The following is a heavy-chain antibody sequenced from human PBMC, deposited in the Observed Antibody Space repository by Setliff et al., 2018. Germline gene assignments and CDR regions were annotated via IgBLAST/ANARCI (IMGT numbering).Heavy chain of an antibody. CDR1: GGSVSSSSYY. CDR3: ASRRTGPGGWFDY. J-gene: IGHJ5*01. Sequence: SETLSLTCTVSGGSVSSSSYYWGWIRQPPGKGLEWIGSIYYSGTTYYSPSLKSRVTISVDTSKNQFSLKLTSVTAADTAIYYCASRRTGPGGWFDYWGQGTLVTVSS. CDR2: IYYSGTT. V-gene: IGHV4-39*01. D-gene: IGHD1-26*01.